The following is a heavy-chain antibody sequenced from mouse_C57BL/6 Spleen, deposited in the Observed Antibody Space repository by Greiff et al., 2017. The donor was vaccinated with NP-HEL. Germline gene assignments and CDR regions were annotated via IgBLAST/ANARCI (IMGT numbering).Heavy chain of an antibody. CDR2: IDPSDSYT. CDR3: ARGNYGHYYAMDD. D-gene: IGHD1-1*02. J-gene: IGHJ4*01. V-gene: IGHV1-69*01. CDR1: GYTFTSYW. Sequence: QVQLQQPGAELVMPGASVKLSCKASGYTFTSYWMHWVKQRPGQGLEWIGEIDPSDSYTNYNQKFKGKSTLTVDKSSSTAYMQLSSLTSEDSAVYYCARGNYGHYYAMDDWGQGTSVTVAS.